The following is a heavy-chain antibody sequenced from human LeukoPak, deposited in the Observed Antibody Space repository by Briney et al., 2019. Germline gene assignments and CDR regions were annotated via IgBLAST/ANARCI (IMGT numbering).Heavy chain of an antibody. CDR2: ISGIGGST. V-gene: IGHV3-23*01. D-gene: IGHD2-2*01. CDR1: GFTFSSYA. CDR3: AKDSGSSFHEYLTDY. J-gene: IGHJ4*02. Sequence: GGSLRLSCAASGFTFSSYAMSWVRQAPGKGLEWVSAISGIGGSTYYADSVKGRFTISRDNSKNTLYLQMNSLRAEDTAVYYCAKDSGSSFHEYLTDYWGQGTLVTVSS.